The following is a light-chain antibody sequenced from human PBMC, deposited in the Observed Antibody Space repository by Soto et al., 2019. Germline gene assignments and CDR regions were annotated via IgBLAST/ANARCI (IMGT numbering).Light chain of an antibody. CDR1: SSDVGDYDY. Sequence: QSALTQPRSVSGSPGQSVTISCTGTSSDVGDYDYVSWYQEHPGKAPKLMLFDVSKRPSGVPDRFSGSKSGNTASLPISGLQAEDEADYYCCSYAGSYTWVFGGGTKVTVL. J-gene: IGLJ3*02. V-gene: IGLV2-11*01. CDR2: DVS. CDR3: CSYAGSYTWV.